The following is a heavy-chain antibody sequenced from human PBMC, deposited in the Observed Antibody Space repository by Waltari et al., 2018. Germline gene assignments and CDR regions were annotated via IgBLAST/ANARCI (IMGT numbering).Heavy chain of an antibody. Sequence: QVQLVQSGAEVKKPGSSVKVSCKASGGTFSSYAISWVRPAPGHGLEWMGGTIPIFGTANYAQKFQGRGTITADESTSTAYMELSSLRSEDTAVYYCASGGAGYDFWSGSFYDYWGQGTLVTVSS. CDR3: ASGGAGYDFWSGSFYDY. CDR2: TIPIFGTA. J-gene: IGHJ4*02. V-gene: IGHV1-69*12. CDR1: GGTFSSYA. D-gene: IGHD3-3*01.